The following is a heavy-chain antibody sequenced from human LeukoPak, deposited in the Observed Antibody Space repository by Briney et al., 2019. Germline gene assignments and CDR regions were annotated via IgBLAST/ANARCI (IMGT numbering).Heavy chain of an antibody. J-gene: IGHJ4*02. D-gene: IGHD2-2*02. CDR3: ARALRRYCSSTSCYKGLGY. CDR1: GYTFTSYY. V-gene: IGHV1-46*01. Sequence: ASVKVSCKASGYTFTSYYMHWVRQAPGQGLEWMGIINPSGGSTSYAQKFQGRVTMTRDTSTSTVYMELSSLRSEDTAVYYCARALRRYCSSTSCYKGLGYWGQGTLVTVSS. CDR2: INPSGGST.